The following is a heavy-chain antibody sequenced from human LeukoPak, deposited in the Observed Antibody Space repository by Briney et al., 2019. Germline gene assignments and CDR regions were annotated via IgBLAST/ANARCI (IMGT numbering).Heavy chain of an antibody. CDR2: IRYDGSNE. J-gene: IGHJ4*02. Sequence: GGSLRLSCVASGFTFSSYSMHWVRQAPGKGLEWVAFIRYDGSNEYVDSVKGRFTISRDNSKNTLYLQMDSLKPEDTAVYYCANLARPLDYWGQGALVTVSS. CDR3: ANLARPLDY. V-gene: IGHV3-30*02. CDR1: GFTFSSYS. D-gene: IGHD6-6*01.